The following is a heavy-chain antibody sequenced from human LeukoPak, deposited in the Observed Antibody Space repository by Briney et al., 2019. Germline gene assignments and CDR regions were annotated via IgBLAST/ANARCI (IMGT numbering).Heavy chain of an antibody. D-gene: IGHD5/OR15-5a*01. J-gene: IGHJ4*02. CDR1: GGTFSSDA. CDR3: ARADGTSYSLDENFDY. Sequence: SVKVSCKASGGTFSSDAINWVRQAPGQGLEWMGSIIPFFDITNYAQNFQGRVTITADKSTSTAYMELSSLRSEDTALYYCARADGTSYSLDENFDYWGQGTLVTVSS. CDR2: IIPFFDIT. V-gene: IGHV1-69*04.